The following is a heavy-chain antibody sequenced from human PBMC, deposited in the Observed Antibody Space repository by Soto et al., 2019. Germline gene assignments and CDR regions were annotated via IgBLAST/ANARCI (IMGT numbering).Heavy chain of an antibody. V-gene: IGHV3-33*01. CDR3: ARWIGKVKFDC. CDR2: IFDDGSNN. CDR1: GFTFSNYG. J-gene: IGHJ4*02. D-gene: IGHD3-10*01. Sequence: QVELKESGGGVVQPGRSLTLSCAASGFTFSNYGMHWVRQSPGKGLEWVAAIFDDGSNNQYADSVKGRFSISRDNSKDTLFLQMNNLRAGDTAVYYCARWIGKVKFDCWGQGPLVTASS.